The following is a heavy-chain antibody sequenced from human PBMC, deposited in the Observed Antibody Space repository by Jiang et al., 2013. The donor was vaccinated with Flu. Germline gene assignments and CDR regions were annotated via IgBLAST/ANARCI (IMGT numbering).Heavy chain of an antibody. CDR2: IYYSGST. D-gene: IGHD3-22*01. CDR1: GGSIGGSVSSSSYY. Sequence: GPGLVKPSETLSLTCTVSGGSIGGSVSSSSYYWGWIRQPPGKGLEWIGSIYYSGSTYYNPSLKSRVTISVDTSKDQFSLKPSSVTAADTAVYYCARLVVVRYYFDDWGQGTLVTVSS. V-gene: IGHV4-39*07. J-gene: IGHJ4*02. CDR3: ARLVVVRYYFDD.